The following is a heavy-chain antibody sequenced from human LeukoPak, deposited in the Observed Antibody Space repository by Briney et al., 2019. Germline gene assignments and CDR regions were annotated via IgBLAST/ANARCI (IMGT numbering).Heavy chain of an antibody. D-gene: IGHD3-16*02. Sequence: GASVKVSCKASGGTFSSYAISWVRQAPGQGLEWMGGIIPIFGTANYAQKFQDRVTITADESTSTAYMELSRLRSDDTAVYYCARALYDYVWGSYRGDAFDIWGQGTMVTVSS. CDR2: IIPIFGTA. CDR3: ARALYDYVWGSYRGDAFDI. CDR1: GGTFSSYA. J-gene: IGHJ3*02. V-gene: IGHV1-69*01.